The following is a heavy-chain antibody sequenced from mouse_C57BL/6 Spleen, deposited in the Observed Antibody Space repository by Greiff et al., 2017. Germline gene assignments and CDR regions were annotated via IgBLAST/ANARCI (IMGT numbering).Heavy chain of an antibody. V-gene: IGHV1-42*01. CDR3: ARGDYSSEYFDV. Sequence: EVQLQQSGPELVKPGASVKISCKASGYSFTGYYMNWVKQSPEKSLEWIGEINPSTGGTTYNQKFKAKATLTVDKSSSTAYMQLKSLTSEYSAVYYCARGDYSSEYFDVWGTGTTVTVSS. CDR1: GYSFTGYY. J-gene: IGHJ1*03. D-gene: IGHD1-1*01. CDR2: INPSTGGT.